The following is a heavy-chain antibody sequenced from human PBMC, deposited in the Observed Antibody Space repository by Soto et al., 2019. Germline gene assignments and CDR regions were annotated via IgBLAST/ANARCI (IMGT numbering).Heavy chain of an antibody. D-gene: IGHD1-1*01. V-gene: IGHV3-30-3*01. CDR3: AGGTTTSAFSVMDV. J-gene: IGHJ6*02. CDR1: GFTFSYHA. Sequence: QVQLVESGGGLVQPGRSLRLSCAASGFTFSYHALNWVRQAPGKGLEWVAVISYDGDNKYIAEAVKGRLTISRDNPKNTVSLQMNGLRTEDTAMYFCAGGTTTSAFSVMDVWGQGTTVTVSS. CDR2: ISYDGDNK.